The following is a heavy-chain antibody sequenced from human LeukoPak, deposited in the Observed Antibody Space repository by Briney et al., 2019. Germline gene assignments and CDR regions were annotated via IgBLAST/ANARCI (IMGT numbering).Heavy chain of an antibody. Sequence: PSETLSLTCAVYGGSFSGYYWSWIRQPPGKGLEWIGEIYHSGSTNYNPSLKSRVTISVDKSKNQFSLKLSSVTAADTAVYYCTAMTRGVISEFDYWGQGTLVTVSS. CDR2: IYHSGST. J-gene: IGHJ4*02. D-gene: IGHD3-10*01. CDR1: GGSFSGYY. CDR3: TAMTRGVISEFDY. V-gene: IGHV4-34*03.